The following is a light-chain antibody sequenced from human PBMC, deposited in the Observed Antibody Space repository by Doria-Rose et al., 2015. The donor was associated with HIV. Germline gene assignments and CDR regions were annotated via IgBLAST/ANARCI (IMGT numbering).Light chain of an antibody. Sequence: TQSPGTLSLSPGDRATLSCRASQSFSSTYLAWYQQKPGQAPSLLIYDGSTRSTGIPDRFSASGSGTDLTLTINRLEPEDFALYYCHQYGTSWTFGQGTKVEI. CDR3: HQYGTSWT. CDR1: QSFSSTY. CDR2: DGS. J-gene: IGKJ1*01. V-gene: IGKV3-20*01.